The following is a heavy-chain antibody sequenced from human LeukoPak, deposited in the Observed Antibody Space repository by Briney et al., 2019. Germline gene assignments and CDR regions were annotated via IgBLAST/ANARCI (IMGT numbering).Heavy chain of an antibody. CDR2: ISSSGSTI. J-gene: IGHJ6*02. D-gene: IGHD2-2*01. V-gene: IGHV3-48*03. Sequence: GGSLRLSCAASGFTFSSYEMNWVRQAPGKGLEWVSYISSSGSTIYYVDSVKGRFTISRDNAKNSLYLQMNSLRAEDTAVYYCARVENAFYGMDVWGQGTTVTVSS. CDR1: GFTFSSYE. CDR3: ARVENAFYGMDV.